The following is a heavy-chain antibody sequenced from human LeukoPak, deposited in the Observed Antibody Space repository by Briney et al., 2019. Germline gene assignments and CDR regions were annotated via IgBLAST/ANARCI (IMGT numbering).Heavy chain of an antibody. V-gene: IGHV3-43*02. J-gene: IGHJ4*02. CDR3: ARGRFGEFSKSLDF. CDR2: ISGDGTST. D-gene: IGHD3-10*01. CDR1: GFTFDDYA. Sequence: GGSLRLPCAASGFTFDDYAMHWVRQTPGKGLEWVSLISGDGTSTYYADSVKGRFTISRDNSKNSLYLQVNSLTTEDTALYYCARGRFGEFSKSLDFWGQGTLVTVSS.